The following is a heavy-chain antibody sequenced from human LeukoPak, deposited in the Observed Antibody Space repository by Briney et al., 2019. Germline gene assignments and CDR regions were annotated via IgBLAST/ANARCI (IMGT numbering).Heavy chain of an antibody. V-gene: IGHV1-69*06. J-gene: IGHJ6*02. CDR1: GGTFSSYA. D-gene: IGHD3-22*01. CDR3: ARDLYYYDSSGYYYEDYYYYGMDV. CDR2: IIPIFGTA. Sequence: SVKVSCKASGGTFSSYAISWVRQAPGQGLEWMGGIIPIFGTANYAQKFQGRVTITADKSTSTAYMELSSLRSDDTAVYYCARDLYYYDSSGYYYEDYYYYGMDVWGQGTTVTVSS.